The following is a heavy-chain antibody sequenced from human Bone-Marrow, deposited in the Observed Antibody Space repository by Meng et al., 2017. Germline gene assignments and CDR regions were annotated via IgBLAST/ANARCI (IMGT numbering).Heavy chain of an antibody. CDR1: GGTFSSYA. Sequence: QGRLVQSGVRGKKPGSSVKVCCKASGGTFSSYAISWVRQAPGQGLEWMGGIIPIFGTANYAQKFQGRVTITADKSTSTAYMELSSLRSEDTAVYYCARGGSPGYGDYDYWGQGTLVTVSS. V-gene: IGHV1-69*06. J-gene: IGHJ4*02. CDR3: ARGGSPGYGDYDY. D-gene: IGHD4-17*01. CDR2: IIPIFGTA.